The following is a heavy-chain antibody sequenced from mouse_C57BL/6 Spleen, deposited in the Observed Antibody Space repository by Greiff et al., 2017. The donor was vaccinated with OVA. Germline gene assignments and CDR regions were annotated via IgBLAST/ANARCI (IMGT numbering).Heavy chain of an antibody. CDR3: TRWGSGYPYYAMDY. J-gene: IGHJ4*01. CDR2: IDPETGGT. CDR1: GYTFTDYE. Sequence: QVQLQQSGAELVRPGASVTLSCKASGYTFTDYEMHWVKQTPVHGLEWIGAIDPETGGTAYNQKFKGKAILTADKSSSTAYMELRSLTSEDSAVYYCTRWGSGYPYYAMDYWGQGTSVTVSS. D-gene: IGHD3-2*02. V-gene: IGHV1-15*01.